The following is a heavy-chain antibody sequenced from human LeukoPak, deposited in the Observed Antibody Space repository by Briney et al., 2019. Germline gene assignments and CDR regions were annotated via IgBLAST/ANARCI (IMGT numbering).Heavy chain of an antibody. CDR2: IWYDGSDK. CDR1: GFIFSTYV. Sequence: GGSLRLSCAASGFIFSTYVMHWVRQAPGKGLEWVAVIWYDGSDKYYADSVKGRFTISRDNSKNTVYLQMNSLRAEDTAVYYCARDRYSSGWSSGTDYWGQGTLVTVSS. V-gene: IGHV3-33*01. J-gene: IGHJ4*02. CDR3: ARDRYSSGWSSGTDY. D-gene: IGHD6-19*01.